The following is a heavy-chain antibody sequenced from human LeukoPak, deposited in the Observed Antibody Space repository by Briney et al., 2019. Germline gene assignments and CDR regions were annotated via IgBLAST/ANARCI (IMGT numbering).Heavy chain of an antibody. CDR2: IRYDGSNK. V-gene: IGHV3-30*02. J-gene: IGHJ6*03. CDR3: AKEGESYYYHYYYMDV. D-gene: IGHD1-26*01. CDR1: GFTFSSYG. Sequence: PGGSLRLSCAASGFTFSSYGMYWVRQAPGKGLEWVAFIRYDGSNKYYADSVKGRFTISRDNSKNTLYLQMNSLRAEDTAVYYCAKEGESYYYHYYYMDVWGKGTTVTVSS.